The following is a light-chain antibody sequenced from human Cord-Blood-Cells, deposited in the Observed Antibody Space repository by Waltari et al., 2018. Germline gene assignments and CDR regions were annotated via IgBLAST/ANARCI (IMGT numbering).Light chain of an antibody. Sequence: QSALTQPASVSGSPGQSPTISCTGTSSDVGGYNSVSWYQQHPGKAPKLMIYDVSNRPSGVSNRFSGSKSGNTASLTISGLQAEDEADYYCSSYTSSSTYVFGTGTKVTVL. CDR1: SSDVGGYNS. CDR2: DVS. J-gene: IGLJ1*01. CDR3: SSYTSSSTYV. V-gene: IGLV2-14*01.